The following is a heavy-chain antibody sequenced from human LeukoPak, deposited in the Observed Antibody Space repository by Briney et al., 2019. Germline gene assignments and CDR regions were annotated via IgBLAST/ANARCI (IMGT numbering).Heavy chain of an antibody. J-gene: IGHJ4*02. V-gene: IGHV5-51*01. CDR2: IDPSDSDT. Sequence: ESLKISFKVPVTSVSSYWIGWGRQMPGKGLGWMGIIDPSDSDTRYSPSFQGQITISADKSINTAYLQWSSLKASDTAIYYCARFRSGYSDYWGQGTLVTVSS. D-gene: IGHD3-3*01. CDR1: VTSVSSYW. CDR3: ARFRSGYSDY.